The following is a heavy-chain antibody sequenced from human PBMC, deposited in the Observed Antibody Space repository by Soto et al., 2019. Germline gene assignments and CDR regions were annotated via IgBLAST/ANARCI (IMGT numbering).Heavy chain of an antibody. Sequence: PSETLSLTCTVSGGSISSYYWSWIRQPPGKGLEWIGYIYYSGSTNYNPSLKSRVTISVDTSKNQFSLKLSSVTAADTAVYYCAREIRSVDSGGSYYYYHGMDVWGQGTTVTSP. J-gene: IGHJ6*02. CDR1: GGSISSYY. V-gene: IGHV4-59*01. D-gene: IGHD3-22*01. CDR2: IYYSGST. CDR3: AREIRSVDSGGSYYYYHGMDV.